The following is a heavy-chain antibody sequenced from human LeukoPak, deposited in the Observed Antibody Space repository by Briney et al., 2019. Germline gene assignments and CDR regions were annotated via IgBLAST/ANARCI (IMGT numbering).Heavy chain of an antibody. D-gene: IGHD2-2*01. CDR3: ARGWIVVVPAAMEDYYGMDV. Sequence: GGSLRLSCAASGFTFSSYGMHWVRQAPGKGLEWVAVISYDGSNKYYADSVKGRFTISRDNAKNSLYLQMNSLRAEDTAVYYCARGWIVVVPAAMEDYYGMDVWGQGTTVTVSS. V-gene: IGHV3-30*03. CDR1: GFTFSSYG. J-gene: IGHJ6*02. CDR2: ISYDGSNK.